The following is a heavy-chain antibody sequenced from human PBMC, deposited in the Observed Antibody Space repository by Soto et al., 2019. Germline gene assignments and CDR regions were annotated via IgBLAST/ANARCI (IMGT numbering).Heavy chain of an antibody. J-gene: IGHJ5*02. CDR3: ARPYSSSWYENWFDP. V-gene: IGHV3-21*01. D-gene: IGHD6-13*01. CDR2: ISSSSSYI. Sequence: GGSLRLSCAASGFTFSSYSMNWVRQAPGKGLEWVSSISSSSSYIYYADSVKGRFTISRDNAKNSLYLQMNSLRAEDTAVYYCARPYSSSWYENWFDPWGQGTLVTAPQ. CDR1: GFTFSSYS.